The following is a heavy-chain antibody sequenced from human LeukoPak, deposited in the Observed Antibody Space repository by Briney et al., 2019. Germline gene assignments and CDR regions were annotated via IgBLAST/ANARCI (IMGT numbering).Heavy chain of an antibody. CDR3: ARERAGGQNYYYYGMDV. J-gene: IGHJ6*02. V-gene: IGHV3-30-3*01. CDR2: ISYDGSNK. D-gene: IGHD3-16*01. Sequence: PGGSLRLSCAASGFTFSSYAMHWVRQAPGKGLEWVAVISYDGSNKYYADSVKGRFTISRDNSKNTLYLQMNSLRAEDTAVYYCARERAGGQNYYYYGMDVWGQGTTVTVSS. CDR1: GFTFSSYA.